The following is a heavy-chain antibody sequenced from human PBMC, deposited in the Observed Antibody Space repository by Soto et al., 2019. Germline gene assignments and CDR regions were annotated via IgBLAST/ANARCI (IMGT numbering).Heavy chain of an antibody. CDR2: IYHSGRT. V-gene: IGHV4-4*02. J-gene: IGHJ5*02. CDR3: AGYYGSGSYYLDGFDP. CDR1: GGSINSSNW. Sequence: QVQLQESGPGLVKPSGTLSLTCAVSGGSINSSNWWTWVRQPPGQGLEWIGEIYHSGRTNYNPSLKSRVTISIVTSKNQFSLKLASVPAADTAVYYCAGYYGSGSYYLDGFDPWGQGTLVTVSS. D-gene: IGHD3-10*01.